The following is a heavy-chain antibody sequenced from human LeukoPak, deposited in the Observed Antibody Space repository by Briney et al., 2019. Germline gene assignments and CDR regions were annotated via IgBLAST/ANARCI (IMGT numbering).Heavy chain of an antibody. CDR3: AKGGAAAGTSDY. D-gene: IGHD6-13*01. V-gene: IGHV3-21*04. CDR1: GFTVITND. Sequence: GGSLRLSCAASGFTVITNDMTWVRQAPGKGLEWVSSISSSSSYIYYADSVKGRFTISRDNSKNTLYLQMNSLRAEDTAVYYCAKGGAAAGTSDYWGQGTLVTVSS. CDR2: ISSSSSYI. J-gene: IGHJ4*02.